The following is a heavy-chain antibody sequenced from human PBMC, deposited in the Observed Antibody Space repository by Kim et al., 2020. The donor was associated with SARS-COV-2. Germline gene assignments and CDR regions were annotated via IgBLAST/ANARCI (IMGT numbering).Heavy chain of an antibody. V-gene: IGHV3-30-3*01. CDR2: ISYDGSNK. J-gene: IGHJ4*02. CDR3: ARAGLTTVTTGGLWDFDY. D-gene: IGHD4-17*01. CDR1: GFTFSSYA. Sequence: GGSLRLSCAASGFTFSSYAMHWVRQAPGKGLEWVAVISYDGSNKYYADSVKGRFTISRDNSKNTLYLQMNSLRAEDTAVYYCARAGLTTVTTGGLWDFDYWGQGTLVTVSS.